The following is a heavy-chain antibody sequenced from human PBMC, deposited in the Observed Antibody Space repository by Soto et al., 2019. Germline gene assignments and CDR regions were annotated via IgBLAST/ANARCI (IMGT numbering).Heavy chain of an antibody. CDR1: GFTLSSYA. J-gene: IGHJ4*02. D-gene: IGHD6-19*01. CDR3: AREVEYTSAFGISSSFDY. CDR2: ISKGGSNL. V-gene: IGHV3-30-3*01. Sequence: GGSLRLSCAASGFTLSSYAIHWVRQAPGKGLEWVTVISKGGSNLYFADSVRGRFTISRDNSKNTLYLQMNSLRSEDTAVYYCAREVEYTSAFGISSSFDYWGQGTLVTVSS.